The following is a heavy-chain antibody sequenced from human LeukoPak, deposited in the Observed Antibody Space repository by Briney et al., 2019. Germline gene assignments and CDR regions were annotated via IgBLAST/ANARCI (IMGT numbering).Heavy chain of an antibody. D-gene: IGHD3-22*01. CDR1: GFTFSSYW. CDR2: INSDGSST. Sequence: PGGSLRPSCAASGFTFSSYWMHWVRQAPGKGLLWVSRINSDGSSTSYADSVKGRFTISRDNAKNTLYLQMNSLRAEDTAVYYCAREMPYYDSSGYYYSSPYFDYWGQGTLVTVSS. V-gene: IGHV3-74*01. CDR3: AREMPYYDSSGYYYSSPYFDY. J-gene: IGHJ4*02.